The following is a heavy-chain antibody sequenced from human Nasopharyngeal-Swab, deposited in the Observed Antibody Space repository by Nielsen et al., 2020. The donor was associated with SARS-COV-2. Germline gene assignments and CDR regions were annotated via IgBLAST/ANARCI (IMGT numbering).Heavy chain of an antibody. J-gene: IGHJ4*02. D-gene: IGHD6-6*01. CDR2: LQSDGST. CDR3: ARDGRGSSGYFDY. Sequence: GGSLRLSCAASGLTISNNYISWVRQAPGKGLEWVSLLQSDGSTYYADSVKGRFTFSRDNSKNTLFLQMKSLRADDTAVYYCARDGRGSSGYFDYWGQGTLVTVSS. CDR1: GLTISNNY. V-gene: IGHV3-53*01.